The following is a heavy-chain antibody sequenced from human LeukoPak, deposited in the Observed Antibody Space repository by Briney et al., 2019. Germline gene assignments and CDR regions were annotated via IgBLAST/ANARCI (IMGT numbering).Heavy chain of an antibody. D-gene: IGHD6-13*01. CDR3: AKAPTFSNAGTTNDF. CDR2: TSGSGGNT. J-gene: IGHJ4*02. CDR1: GFTFSSYA. Sequence: PGGSLRLSCATSGFTFSSYAVSWVRQAPGKGLEWVSATSGSGGNTYYADSVKGRFTISRDNSKNTLYLQMNSLRAEDTAVYYCAKAPTFSNAGTTNDFWGQGTLVTVSS. V-gene: IGHV3-23*01.